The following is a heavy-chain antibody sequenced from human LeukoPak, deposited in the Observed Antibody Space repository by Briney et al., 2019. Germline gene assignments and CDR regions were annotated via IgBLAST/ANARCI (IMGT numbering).Heavy chain of an antibody. CDR1: GFTVNSHY. D-gene: IGHD1-26*01. CDR2: IYDGGTT. J-gene: IGHJ4*02. CDR3: ATVAGGTYHFDL. Sequence: PGGSLRLSCAASGFTVNSHYMSWVRQAPGKGLEWVSIIYDGGTTSYEDSVKGRFTISRDSSNNILYLQMSGLRAEDTAVYYCATVAGGTYHFDLWGQGALVTVSS. V-gene: IGHV3-53*01.